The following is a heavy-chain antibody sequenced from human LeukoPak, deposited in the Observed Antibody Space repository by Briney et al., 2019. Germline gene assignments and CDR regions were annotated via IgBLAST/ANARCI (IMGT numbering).Heavy chain of an antibody. CDR3: ARDLDDYNGLPPFFQH. D-gene: IGHD5-24*01. V-gene: IGHV3-23*01. CDR2: ISGGGTPT. J-gene: IGHJ1*01. Sequence: GGSLRLSCAASGFTFSNYAMSWVRQAPGKGLEWVSTISGGGTPTYSADSVKGRFTISRDNSKNALYLQMNSLRAEDTAVYYCARDLDDYNGLPPFFQHWGQGTLVTVSS. CDR1: GFTFSNYA.